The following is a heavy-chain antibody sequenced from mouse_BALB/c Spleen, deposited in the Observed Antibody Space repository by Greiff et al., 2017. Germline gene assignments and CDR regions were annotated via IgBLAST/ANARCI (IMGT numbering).Heavy chain of an antibody. V-gene: IGHV5-9-4*01. CDR2: ISSGGSYT. CDR3: ARDGDYDGDYAMDY. D-gene: IGHD2-4*01. Sequence: EVKVEESGGGLVKPGGSLKLSCAASGFTFSSYAMSWVRQSPEKRLEWVAEISSGGSYTYYPDTVTGRFTISRDNAKNTLYLEMSSLRSEDTAMYYCARDGDYDGDYAMDYWGQGTSVTVSS. J-gene: IGHJ4*01. CDR1: GFTFSSYA.